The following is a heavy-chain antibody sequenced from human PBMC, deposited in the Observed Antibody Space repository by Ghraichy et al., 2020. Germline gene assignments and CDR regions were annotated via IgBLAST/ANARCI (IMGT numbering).Heavy chain of an antibody. Sequence: GGSLRLSCAASGFTFSSYSMNWVRQAPGKGLEWVSSISSSSSYIYYADSVKGRFTISRDNAKNSLYLQMNSLRAEDTAVYYCARGPAYDSTHDAFDIWGQGTMVTVSS. CDR2: ISSSSSYI. D-gene: IGHD3-22*01. J-gene: IGHJ3*02. CDR3: ARGPAYDSTHDAFDI. V-gene: IGHV3-21*01. CDR1: GFTFSSYS.